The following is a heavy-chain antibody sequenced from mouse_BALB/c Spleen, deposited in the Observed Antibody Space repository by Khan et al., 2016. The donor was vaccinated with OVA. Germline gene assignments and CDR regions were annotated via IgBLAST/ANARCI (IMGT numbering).Heavy chain of an antibody. Sequence: QIQLVQSGPELKKPGETVKISCKASGYTFTNYGMNWVRQAPGKGLKWMGWINPYTGEPTYADDFKGRFAFSLETSASTAYLQINNLQNEDTATFICAGMKRYRDFKIWGAGTTVTVSS. J-gene: IGHJ1*01. CDR3: AGMKRYRDFKI. CDR2: INPYTGEP. V-gene: IGHV9-3-1*01. CDR1: GYTFTNYG.